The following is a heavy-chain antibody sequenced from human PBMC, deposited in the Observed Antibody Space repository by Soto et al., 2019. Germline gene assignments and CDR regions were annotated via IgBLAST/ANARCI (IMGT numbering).Heavy chain of an antibody. CDR3: ARDRREVLLWFGELPPTTPDY. V-gene: IGHV1-18*01. D-gene: IGHD3-10*01. Sequence: ASVKVSCKASGYTFTSYGIRWVRQAPGQGLEWMGWISAYNSNTNYAQKLQGRVTMTTDTSTSTAYMELRSLRSDDTAAYYCARDRREVLLWFGELPPTTPDYWGQGTLVTVSS. CDR1: GYTFTSYG. J-gene: IGHJ4*02. CDR2: ISAYNSNT.